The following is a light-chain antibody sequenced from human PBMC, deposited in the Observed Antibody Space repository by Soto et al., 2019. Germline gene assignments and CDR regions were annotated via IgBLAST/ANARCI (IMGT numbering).Light chain of an antibody. J-gene: IGLJ2*01. CDR2: EAA. V-gene: IGLV2-14*01. CDR1: SNDVGANNY. CDR3: TSYTITRTLV. Sequence: QSALTQPASVSGSPGQSITISCTGTSNDVGANNYVSWYQRHPGKAPKILIYEAANRPSGVSHRFSGSKSGNTASLTISGLQAEDEADYFCTSYTITRTLVFGGGTKLTVL.